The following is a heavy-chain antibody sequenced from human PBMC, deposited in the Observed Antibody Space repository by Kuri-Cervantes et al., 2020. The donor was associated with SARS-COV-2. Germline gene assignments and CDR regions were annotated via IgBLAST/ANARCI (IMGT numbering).Heavy chain of an antibody. J-gene: IGHJ6*02. CDR3: VGWGGLGGRGTYYYFYAMDV. Sequence: GESLKISCAASGFTVSSNYMTWVRQAPGKGPEWVSIIYSDGSTFYADSVKGRFTISRDNSKNMLHLQMNSLRAEDTAVYYCVGWGGLGGRGTYYYFYAMDVWGQGTTVTVSS. D-gene: IGHD3-16*01. V-gene: IGHV3-66*01. CDR1: GFTVSSNY. CDR2: IYSDGST.